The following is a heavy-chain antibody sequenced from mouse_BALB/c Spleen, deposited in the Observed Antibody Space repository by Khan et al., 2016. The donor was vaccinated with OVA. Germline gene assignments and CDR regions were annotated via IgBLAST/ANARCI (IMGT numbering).Heavy chain of an antibody. CDR1: GYSITSDYA. V-gene: IGHV3-2*02. CDR2: ISYSGRT. Sequence: EVQLQESGPGLVKPSQSLSLTCTVTGYSITSDYAWNWIRQFPGNKLEWTGCISYSGRTSYNPSLKSRISITRDTSKNQFFLQLNSVTTEDTATYYCARSVTITTVVATDFDYWGQGTTLTVSS. J-gene: IGHJ2*01. D-gene: IGHD1-1*01. CDR3: ARSVTITTVVATDFDY.